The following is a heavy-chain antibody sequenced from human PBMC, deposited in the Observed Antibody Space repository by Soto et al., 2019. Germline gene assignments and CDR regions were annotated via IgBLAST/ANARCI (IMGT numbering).Heavy chain of an antibody. CDR2: ISYSGST. Sequence: SETLPLTCTVSSDSISSYYWSWIRQPPGKRLEWIGYISYSGSTDYNPSLKSRVTISGDTSKNQFSLKVSSVTAADTAVYYCARGTSWQLPFDYWGQGTLVTVSS. J-gene: IGHJ4*02. CDR1: SDSISSYY. CDR3: ARGTSWQLPFDY. V-gene: IGHV4-59*01. D-gene: IGHD6-13*01.